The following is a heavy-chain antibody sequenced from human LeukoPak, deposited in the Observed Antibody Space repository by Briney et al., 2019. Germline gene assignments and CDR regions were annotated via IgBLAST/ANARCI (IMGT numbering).Heavy chain of an antibody. Sequence: SETLSLTCAVYGGSFSGYYWSWIRQPPGKGLEWIAYLYHSGSTNYNPSLKSRVTISVDTAKNQFSLELNSVTAADTAVYYCARGPAITIFGVVIASYYFDYWGQGTLVTVSS. V-gene: IGHV4-34*01. CDR1: GGSFSGYY. D-gene: IGHD3-3*01. J-gene: IGHJ4*02. CDR3: ARGPAITIFGVVIASYYFDY. CDR2: LYHSGST.